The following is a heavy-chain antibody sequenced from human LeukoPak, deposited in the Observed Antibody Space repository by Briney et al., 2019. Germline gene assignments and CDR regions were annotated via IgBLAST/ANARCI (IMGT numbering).Heavy chain of an antibody. Sequence: PSETLSLTCAVYGGSFSGYYWSWIRQPPGKGLEWIGYIYYSGSTNYNPSLKSRVTISVDTSKNQFSLKLSSVTAADTAVYYCARDRWEMATQFTNPDYYYYYMDVWGKGTTVTVSS. V-gene: IGHV4-59*01. CDR1: GGSFSGYY. J-gene: IGHJ6*03. CDR2: IYYSGST. CDR3: ARDRWEMATQFTNPDYYYYYMDV. D-gene: IGHD5-24*01.